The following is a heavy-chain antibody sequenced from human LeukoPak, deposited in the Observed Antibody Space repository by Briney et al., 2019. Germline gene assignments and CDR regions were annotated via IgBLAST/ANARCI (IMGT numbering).Heavy chain of an antibody. V-gene: IGHV4-59*12. CDR1: GGSISSFY. CDR3: ARSSHYYDSSGYYYPDN. J-gene: IGHJ4*02. D-gene: IGHD3-22*01. Sequence: PSETLSLTCTVSGGSISSFYWSWIRQPPGEGLEWIGYIYYSGSTNYNPSLNSRVTISADRSKNQFSLKLTSVTAADTAVYYCARSSHYYDSSGYYYPDNWGQGTLVTVSS. CDR2: IYYSGST.